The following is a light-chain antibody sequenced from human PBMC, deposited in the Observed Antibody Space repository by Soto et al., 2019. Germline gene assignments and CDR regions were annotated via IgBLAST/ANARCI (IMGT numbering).Light chain of an antibody. Sequence: EIVLTQSPATLSLSPGERATLSCRASQSVSYSLAWYQQKPGQAPRLLIYDTFKRATGIPARFSGSGSGTDFPLTISSLEPEDFAVYYCQQRSNWPPFTFGPGTKVDIK. CDR2: DTF. J-gene: IGKJ3*01. CDR1: QSVSYS. CDR3: QQRSNWPPFT. V-gene: IGKV3-11*01.